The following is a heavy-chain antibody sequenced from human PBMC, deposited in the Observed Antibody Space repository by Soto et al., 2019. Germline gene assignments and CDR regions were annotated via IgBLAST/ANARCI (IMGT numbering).Heavy chain of an antibody. CDR3: ARRYYGSGSYYTTRHWFDL. D-gene: IGHD3-10*01. CDR1: GGSFSGYY. J-gene: IGHJ5*02. V-gene: IGHV4-34*01. Sequence: QVQLQQWGAGLLKPSETLSLTCAVYGGSFSGYYWSWIRQPPGKGLEWIGEINHSGSTNYNPSLKTRVTISVDTSKNQFSLKLSSVTAADTAVYYCARRYYGSGSYYTTRHWFDLWGQGTLVTVSS. CDR2: INHSGST.